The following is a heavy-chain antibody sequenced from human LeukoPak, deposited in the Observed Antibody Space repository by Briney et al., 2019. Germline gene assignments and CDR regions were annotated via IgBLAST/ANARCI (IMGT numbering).Heavy chain of an antibody. V-gene: IGHV7-4-1*02. CDR1: GYTFTDYA. CDR2: INTNTGNP. D-gene: IGHD6-25*01. CDR3: ARDLRGVPASAAY. Sequence: GASVKVSCKTSGYTFTDYAMNWVRQAPGQGLEWMGWINTNTGNPTYAQGFTGRFVFSEDTSVSTAYLQISSLKAEDTAVYYCARDLRGVPASAAYWGQGTLVTVSS. J-gene: IGHJ4*02.